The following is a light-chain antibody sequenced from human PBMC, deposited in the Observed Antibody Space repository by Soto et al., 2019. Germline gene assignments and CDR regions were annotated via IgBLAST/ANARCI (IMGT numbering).Light chain of an antibody. Sequence: DVVMTQTPLFLPVTLGQPASISCTSSQSLVHSDGDTYLSWLRQRPGQPPRLLICKISNRFSGVTDRFSGSGAGTDFTLKISRVEAEDVGVYYCSQETPCPRTFGQGTKVEIK. CDR1: QSLVHSDGDTY. CDR2: KIS. V-gene: IGKV2-24*01. CDR3: SQETPCPRT. J-gene: IGKJ1*01.